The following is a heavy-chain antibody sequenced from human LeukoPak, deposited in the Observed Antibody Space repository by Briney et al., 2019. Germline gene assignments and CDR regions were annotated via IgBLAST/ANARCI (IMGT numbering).Heavy chain of an antibody. D-gene: IGHD6-19*01. CDR2: IYYSGST. CDR1: GASISNYS. J-gene: IGHJ4*02. CDR3: ASSVGIAVAVSY. V-gene: IGHV4-59*08. Sequence: SETLSLTCTVSGASISNYSWSWIRQPPGKGLEWIGYIYYSGSTNYNPSLKSRVTISVDTSKNQFSLKLSSVTAADTAVYYCASSVGIAVAVSYWGQGTLVTVSS.